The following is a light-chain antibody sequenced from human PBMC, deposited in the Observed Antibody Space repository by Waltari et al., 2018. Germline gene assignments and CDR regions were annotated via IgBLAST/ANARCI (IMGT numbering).Light chain of an antibody. CDR3: QQRSNWPYT. CDR1: QSVSSD. Sequence: EIVLTQSTATLSLSPGERATLSCRASQSVSSDLAWYQQKPGQAPRLLIYDTSNRATGIPARFSGSGSGRDFTLTISSLEPEDFAVYYCQQRSNWPYTFGQGTKLEIK. J-gene: IGKJ2*01. CDR2: DTS. V-gene: IGKV3-11*02.